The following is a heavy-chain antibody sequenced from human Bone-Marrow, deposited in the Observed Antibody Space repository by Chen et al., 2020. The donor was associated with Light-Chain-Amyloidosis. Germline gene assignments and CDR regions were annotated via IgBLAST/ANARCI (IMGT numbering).Heavy chain of an antibody. CDR1: GFAFSSYA. D-gene: IGHD3-9*01. CDR3: AKDISYDDILPGYPADAFDI. Sequence: EVQLVESGGGLLQRGGSLRPSCAASGFAFSSYAMSWVRQAPGKGLEGVSTISGSGGSRYYGDSVKGRLTISRDNSKNALFLQMNSLRADDTAVYYCAKDISYDDILPGYPADAFDIWGQGTMVTVSS. V-gene: IGHV3-23*04. J-gene: IGHJ3*02. CDR2: ISGSGGSR.